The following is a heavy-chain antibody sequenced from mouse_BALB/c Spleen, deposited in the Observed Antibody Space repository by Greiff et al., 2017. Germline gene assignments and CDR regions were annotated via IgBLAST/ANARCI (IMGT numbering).Heavy chain of an antibody. CDR3: ARGCAY. Sequence: EVQLVESGGGLVQPGGSRKLSCAASGFTFSSFGMHWVRQAPEKGLEWVAYISSGSSTIYYADTVKGRFTISRDNPKNTLFLQMTSLRSEDTAMYYCARGCAYWGQGTLVTVSA. J-gene: IGHJ3*01. V-gene: IGHV5-17*02. CDR1: GFTFSSFG. CDR2: ISSGSSTI.